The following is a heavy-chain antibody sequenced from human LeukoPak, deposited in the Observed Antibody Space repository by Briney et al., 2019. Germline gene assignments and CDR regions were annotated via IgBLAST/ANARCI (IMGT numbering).Heavy chain of an antibody. CDR2: IYYSGST. CDR1: GGSISSYY. D-gene: IGHD3-10*01. V-gene: IGHV4-59*08. J-gene: IGHJ5*02. CDR3: ARPSNTGAS. Sequence: PSETLSLTCTVSGGSISSYYWSWIRQPPGKGLEWIGYIYYSGSTYYNPSLKSRVTISLDTSKNQFSLKLTSVTAADTAVYYFARPSNTGASWGQGTLVTVSS.